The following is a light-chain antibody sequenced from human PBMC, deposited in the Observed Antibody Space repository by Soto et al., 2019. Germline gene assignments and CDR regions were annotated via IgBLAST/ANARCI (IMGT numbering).Light chain of an antibody. J-gene: IGKJ1*01. CDR2: GIS. Sequence: EIVLTQSPGTLSLSPGERATLSCRASHTISSSYLAWYQQKPGQAPRLLMYGISRRATGIPDRFSGSGSGKDFPLTITRLEPEDFAVYYCQQYVTSSPRTFGQGTKVEIK. CDR3: QQYVTSSPRT. CDR1: HTISSSY. V-gene: IGKV3-20*01.